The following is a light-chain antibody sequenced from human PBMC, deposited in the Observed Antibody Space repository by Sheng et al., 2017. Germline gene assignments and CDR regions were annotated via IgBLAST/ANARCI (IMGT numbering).Light chain of an antibody. CDR3: QQYGSSPQT. CDR1: QSVNSN. CDR2: GAS. Sequence: EIVMTQSPATLSVSPGERATLSCRASQSVNSNLAWYQQKPGQAPRLLIYGASTRATGIPARFSGRGSGTEFTLTISSLQSEDFAVYFCQQYGSSPQTFGQGTKVEIK. V-gene: IGKV3-15*01. J-gene: IGKJ1*01.